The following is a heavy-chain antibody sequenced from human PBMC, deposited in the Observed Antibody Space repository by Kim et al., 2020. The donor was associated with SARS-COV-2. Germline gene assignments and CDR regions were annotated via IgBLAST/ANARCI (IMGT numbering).Heavy chain of an antibody. CDR3: ASNYDILTGYYGDYYYYGMDV. V-gene: IGHV3-48*02. D-gene: IGHD3-9*01. CDR1: GFTFSSYS. Sequence: GGSLRLSCAASGFTFSSYSMNWVRQAPGKGLEWVSYISSSSSTIYYADSVKGRFTISRDNAKNSLYLQMNSLRDEDTAVYYCASNYDILTGYYGDYYYYGMDVWGQGTTVTVSS. J-gene: IGHJ6*02. CDR2: ISSSSSTI.